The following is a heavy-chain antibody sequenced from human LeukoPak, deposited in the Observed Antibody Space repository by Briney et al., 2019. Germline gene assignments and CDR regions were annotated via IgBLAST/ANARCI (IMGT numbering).Heavy chain of an antibody. CDR3: ARVQPEGLYFDWFPLGYYYYGMDV. D-gene: IGHD3-9*01. V-gene: IGHV1-2*06. CDR2: INLNRGIT. J-gene: IGHJ6*02. Sequence: ASVKVSCKASGSNFTGFYINWVRQTPGQGLEWMGRINLNRGITNFGSKFRGRVTMTSDTSTTTAYMELSSLQSDDTAVYYCARVQPEGLYFDWFPLGYYYYGMDVWGQGTTVTVSS. CDR1: GSNFTGFY.